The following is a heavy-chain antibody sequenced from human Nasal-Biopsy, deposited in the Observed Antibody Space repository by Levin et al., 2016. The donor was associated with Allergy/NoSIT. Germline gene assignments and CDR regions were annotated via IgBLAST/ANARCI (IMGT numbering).Heavy chain of an antibody. V-gene: IGHV3-21*01. J-gene: IGHJ4*02. D-gene: IGHD2-15*01. Sequence: GESLKISCAASGFTFSSYSMNWVRQAPGKGLEWVSSISGSSNYIYNADSLKGRFTISRDNAKNSLYLQMNSLRAEDTAVYYCASTLGYCSGGSCYSSLFSFDYWGQGILVTVSS. CDR1: GFTFSSYS. CDR3: ASTLGYCSGGSCYSSLFSFDY. CDR2: ISGSSNYI.